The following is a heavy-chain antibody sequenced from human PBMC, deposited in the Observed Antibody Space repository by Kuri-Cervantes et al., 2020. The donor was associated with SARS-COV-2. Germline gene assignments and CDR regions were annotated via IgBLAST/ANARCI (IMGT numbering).Heavy chain of an antibody. CDR2: IYYSGSI. CDR1: GGSISSYY. Sequence: SETLSLTCTVSGGSISSYYWSWIRQPPGKGLEWIGYIYYSGSINYNPSLKSRVTISVDTSKNQFSLKLSSVTAADTAVYYCARQGTYGSSGWALEDFDYWGQGTLVTVSS. CDR3: ARQGTYGSSGWALEDFDY. J-gene: IGHJ4*02. V-gene: IGHV4-59*08. D-gene: IGHD6-19*01.